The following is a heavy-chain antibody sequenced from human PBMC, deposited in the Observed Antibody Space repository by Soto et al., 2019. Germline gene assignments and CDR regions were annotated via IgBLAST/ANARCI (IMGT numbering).Heavy chain of an antibody. V-gene: IGHV3-21*01. CDR3: ARDLHVYDAFDI. J-gene: IGHJ3*02. D-gene: IGHD1-20*01. CDR1: GVPFSSYS. CDR2: ISSSSSYI. Sequence: PGGSLRLSCAASGVPFSSYSMNWVRQAPGKGLEWVSSISSSSSYIYYADSVKGRFTISRDNAKNSLYLQMNSLRAEDTAVYYCARDLHVYDAFDIWGQGTMVTVSS.